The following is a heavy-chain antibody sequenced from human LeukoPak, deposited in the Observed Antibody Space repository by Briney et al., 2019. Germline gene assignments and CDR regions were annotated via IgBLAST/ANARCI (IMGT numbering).Heavy chain of an antibody. D-gene: IGHD5-12*01. J-gene: IGHJ3*02. CDR1: GFTFSSYG. Sequence: PGGSLRLSCAASGFTFSSYGMHWVRQAPGKGLEWVAVISYDGSNRYYAESVQGRLTISRDNSKNTLYLQMNSLRAEDTAVYYCARDRGRSGYENDAFDIWGQGTRVTVSS. CDR2: ISYDGSNR. V-gene: IGHV3-30*03. CDR3: ARDRGRSGYENDAFDI.